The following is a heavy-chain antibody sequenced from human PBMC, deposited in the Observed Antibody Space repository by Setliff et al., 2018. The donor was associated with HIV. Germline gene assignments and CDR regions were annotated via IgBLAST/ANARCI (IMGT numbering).Heavy chain of an antibody. CDR1: GGSISSGGYY. CDR3: ARGQFVSPGRPRHYMDV. CDR2: ISHTGTA. D-gene: IGHD6-6*01. V-gene: IGHV4-31*03. Sequence: PSETLSLTCTVSGGSISSGGYYWSWIRQHPGRGLEWIGDISHTGTATYNPSLGSRVTISVDAAKKRFSLNIRSLTAADTAVYFCARGQFVSPGRPRHYMDVWGKGTSVTVSS. J-gene: IGHJ6*03.